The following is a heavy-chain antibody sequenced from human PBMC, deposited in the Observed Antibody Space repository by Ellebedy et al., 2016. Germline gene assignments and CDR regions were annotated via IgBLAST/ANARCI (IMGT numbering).Heavy chain of an antibody. CDR1: GGSVSSGSYY. CDR2: IYYTGST. D-gene: IGHD3-22*01. J-gene: IGHJ3*01. V-gene: IGHV4-61*01. CDR3: ARQGPDGSGSAGNAFDF. Sequence: SETLSLXXTLSGGSVSSGSYYWSWIRQPPGKGLEWIGYIYYTGSTSYNPSLKSRVTISLDMSKNQFSLKLSSVTAADTAIYYCARQGPDGSGSAGNAFDFWGQGTMVTVSS.